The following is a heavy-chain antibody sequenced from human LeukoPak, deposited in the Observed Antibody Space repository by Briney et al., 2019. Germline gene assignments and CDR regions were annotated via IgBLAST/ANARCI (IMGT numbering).Heavy chain of an antibody. CDR1: GYIFTGYY. V-gene: IGHV1-2*02. Sequence: GASVKVSCKASGYIFTGYYMHWVRQAPGQGLEWMGWINPNSGGTNYAQKFQGRVTMTRDTSISTAYMELSRLRSDDTAVYYCARNIAAAGSWFDPWGQGTLVTVSS. D-gene: IGHD6-13*01. CDR3: ARNIAAAGSWFDP. CDR2: INPNSGGT. J-gene: IGHJ5*02.